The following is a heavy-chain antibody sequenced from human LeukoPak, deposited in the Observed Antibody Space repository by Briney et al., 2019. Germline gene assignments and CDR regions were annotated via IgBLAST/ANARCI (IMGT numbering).Heavy chain of an antibody. V-gene: IGHV3-21*01. J-gene: IGHJ6*04. CDR3: AELGITMIGGV. Sequence: GGSLRLSCAASGFTFSSYSMNWVRQAPGKGLEWVSSISTSSSYIYYADSVKGRITISRDNAKNSLYLQMNSLRAEDTAVYYCAELGITMIGGVWGKGTTVTISS. CDR2: ISTSSSYI. D-gene: IGHD3-10*02. CDR1: GFTFSSYS.